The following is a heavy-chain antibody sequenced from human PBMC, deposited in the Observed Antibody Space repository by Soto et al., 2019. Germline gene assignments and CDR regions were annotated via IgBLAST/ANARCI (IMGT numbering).Heavy chain of an antibody. V-gene: IGHV1-3*01. CDR2: INAGNGNT. CDR3: ARVIYFAGNWFDP. Sequence: ASVRVSCKAFGYTFTNYAMHWVRQAPGQRLEWVGWINAGNGNTKYSQNFQGRVTITRDTSASTAYMELSSLRSEDTAVYYCARVIYFAGNWFDPWGQGTLVTVS. J-gene: IGHJ5*02. D-gene: IGHD3-9*01. CDR1: GYTFTNYA.